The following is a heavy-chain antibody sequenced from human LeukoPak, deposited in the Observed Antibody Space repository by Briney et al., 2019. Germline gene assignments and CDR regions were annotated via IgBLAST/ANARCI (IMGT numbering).Heavy chain of an antibody. V-gene: IGHV4-59*01. CDR2: IYYSGST. Sequence: PSETLSLTCTGSGGSIRSYYWIWIRQPPGKGLEWIGYIYYSGSTNYNPSLKSQVTISVDTSKNQFSLKLSSVTAADTAVYYCARTTDWFDPWGQGTLVTVSS. CDR1: GGSIRSYY. CDR3: ARTTDWFDP. D-gene: IGHD1-1*01. J-gene: IGHJ5*02.